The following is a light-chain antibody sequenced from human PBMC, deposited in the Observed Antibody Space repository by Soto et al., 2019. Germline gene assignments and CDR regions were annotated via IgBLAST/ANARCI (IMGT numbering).Light chain of an antibody. CDR3: QQYNNWPPLT. CDR2: GAS. CDR1: QSVSSN. Sequence: EIVMTQSPATLSVSPGERATLSCRASQSVSSNLAWYQQKPGQAPRLFIYGASTRATGTPVRFSGSGSGTEFTLTISSLQSEDFAVYYCQQYNNWPPLTFGGGTKVEIK. V-gene: IGKV3-15*01. J-gene: IGKJ4*01.